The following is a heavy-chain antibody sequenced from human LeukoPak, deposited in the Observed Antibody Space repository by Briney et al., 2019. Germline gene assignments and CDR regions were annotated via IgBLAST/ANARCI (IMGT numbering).Heavy chain of an antibody. Sequence: GGSLRLSCSASGFSFQDYAMHWVRQAPGKGLEWVSGISYNSESSAYADSVRGRFTISRDNAKSSLYLQMDSPTPEDTAFYYCAKGLWYGEASPSSKGGKFDPWGQGILVTVSS. D-gene: IGHD3-10*01. J-gene: IGHJ5*02. CDR1: GFSFQDYA. V-gene: IGHV3-9*01. CDR3: AKGLWYGEASPSSKGGKFDP. CDR2: ISYNSESS.